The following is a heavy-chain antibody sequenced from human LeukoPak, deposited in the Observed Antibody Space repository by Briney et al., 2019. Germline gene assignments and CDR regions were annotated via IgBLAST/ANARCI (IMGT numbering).Heavy chain of an antibody. V-gene: IGHV3-23*01. CDR2: ISGSGGSI. CDR3: ANALPGYSYGLPLFDY. Sequence: PGGSLRLSCAASGFTFSSYAMSWVRQAPGKGLEWVSAISGSGGSIYYADSVKGRFTISRDNSKNTLYLQMNSLRAEDTAVYYCANALPGYSYGLPLFDYWGQGALVTVSS. CDR1: GFTFSSYA. J-gene: IGHJ4*02. D-gene: IGHD5-18*01.